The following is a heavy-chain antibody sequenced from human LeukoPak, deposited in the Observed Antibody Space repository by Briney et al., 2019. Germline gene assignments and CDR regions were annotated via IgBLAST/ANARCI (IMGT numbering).Heavy chain of an antibody. CDR3: ARDRYYYDSSGYYQLDY. J-gene: IGHJ4*02. V-gene: IGHV4-4*07. Sequence: SETLSLTCTVSGGSISSYYWSWIRQPAGKGLGWIGRIHTSGSTNYNPSLKSRVTMSVDTSKNQFSLKLSSVTAADTAVYYCARDRYYYDSSGYYQLDYWGQGTLVTVSS. CDR2: IHTSGST. D-gene: IGHD3-22*01. CDR1: GGSISSYY.